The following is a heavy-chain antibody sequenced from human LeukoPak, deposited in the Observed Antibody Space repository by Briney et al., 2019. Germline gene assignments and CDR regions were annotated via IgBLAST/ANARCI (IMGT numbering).Heavy chain of an antibody. D-gene: IGHD4-17*01. V-gene: IGHV3-7*01. Sequence: GGSLRLSCAPSGFSFSAFWMSWVRQGPGKGPEWVATINPDGSQQYSVDSVRGRFTLSRDNAKNSLYLQMNSLSADDTAVYYCVRLFGGVTTFDYWGQGTLVTVSS. CDR1: GFSFSAFW. CDR3: VRLFGGVTTFDY. CDR2: INPDGSQQ. J-gene: IGHJ4*02.